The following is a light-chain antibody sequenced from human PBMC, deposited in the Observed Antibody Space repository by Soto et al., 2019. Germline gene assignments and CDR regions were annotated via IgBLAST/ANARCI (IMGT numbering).Light chain of an antibody. CDR1: QSISSY. CDR3: QQSYSTPLT. V-gene: IGKV1-39*01. Sequence: DIQMTQSPSSLSASVGDRVTITCRASQSISSYLNWDQQKPGKAPKLLIYAASSLQSGVPSRFNGSGSGTDFTLTISSLQPEDFATYYCQQSYSTPLTFGGGTKVEIK. CDR2: AAS. J-gene: IGKJ4*01.